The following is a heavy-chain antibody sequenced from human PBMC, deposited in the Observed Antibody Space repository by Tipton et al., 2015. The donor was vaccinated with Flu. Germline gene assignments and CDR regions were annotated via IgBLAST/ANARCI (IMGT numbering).Heavy chain of an antibody. D-gene: IGHD2-21*02. J-gene: IGHJ4*02. CDR3: ARDSNHCGGDCYSDY. V-gene: IGHV3-7*01. CDR2: IKQDGSEK. Sequence: AVSGFTFSSYWMSWVRQAPGKGLEWVANIKQDGSEKYYVDSVKGRFTISRDNAKNSLYLQMNSLRAEDTAVYYCARDSNHCGGDCYSDYWGQGTLVTVSS. CDR1: GFTFSSYW.